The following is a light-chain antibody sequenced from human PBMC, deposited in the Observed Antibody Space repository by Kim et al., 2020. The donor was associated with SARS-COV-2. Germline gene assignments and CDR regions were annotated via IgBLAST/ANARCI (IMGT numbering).Light chain of an antibody. CDR3: QVWDSSSDHPV. CDR2: YDS. J-gene: IGLJ3*02. CDR1: NIGSKS. V-gene: IGLV3-21*04. Sequence: APGKTARITCGGNNIGSKSVHWYQKKPGQAPVLVIYYDSDRPSGIPERFSGSNSGNTATLTISGVEAGDEADYYCQVWDSSSDHPVFGGGTQLTVL.